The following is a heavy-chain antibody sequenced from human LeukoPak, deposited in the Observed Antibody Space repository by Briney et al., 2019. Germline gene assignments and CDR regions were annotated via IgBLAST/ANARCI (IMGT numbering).Heavy chain of an antibody. CDR1: GYTFTDFY. Sequence: ASVKVSCKASGYTFTDFYMHWVRQAPGQGLEWMGCINLNSGGTNYAQNFQGRVTMTRDTSISTAYMELNRLISDDTAVYYCASPTTVTAQNYYYYYGMDVWGQGTTVTVSS. CDR2: INLNSGGT. V-gene: IGHV1-2*02. J-gene: IGHJ6*02. CDR3: ASPTTVTAQNYYYYYGMDV. D-gene: IGHD4-17*01.